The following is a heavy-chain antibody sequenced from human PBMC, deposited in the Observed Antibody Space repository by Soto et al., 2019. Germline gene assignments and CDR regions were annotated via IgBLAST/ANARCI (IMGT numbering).Heavy chain of an antibody. CDR2: LDGAGGST. D-gene: IGHD2-8*02. CDR3: AAPRDEYCAGASWFTDSFDI. V-gene: IGHV3-23*01. Sequence: QPGGSLRLSCLASGFTFSDFAMTWVRHVPGRGLEWVAYLDGAGGSTYYAESVRGRFSISRDNSQNTLFLQMKRLTVDDTAIYYCAAPRDEYCAGASWFTDSFDIWGQGTMVTVSS. CDR1: GFTFSDFA. J-gene: IGHJ4*01.